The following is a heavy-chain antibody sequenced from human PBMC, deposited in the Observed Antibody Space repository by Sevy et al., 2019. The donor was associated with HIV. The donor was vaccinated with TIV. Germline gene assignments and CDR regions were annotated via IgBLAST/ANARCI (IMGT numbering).Heavy chain of an antibody. J-gene: IGHJ4*02. CDR1: GFSLNSYW. CDR2: IKQDGSVK. CDR3: VRAIAADGSF. D-gene: IGHD6-13*01. V-gene: IGHV3-7*01. Sequence: GGSLRLSCAASGFSLNSYWMSWVRRAPGKGLEWVANIKQDGSVKDYVDSVKGRFTISRDNARNLLYLQMNSLRAEDTAPYYCVRAIAADGSFWGQGTLVTVSS.